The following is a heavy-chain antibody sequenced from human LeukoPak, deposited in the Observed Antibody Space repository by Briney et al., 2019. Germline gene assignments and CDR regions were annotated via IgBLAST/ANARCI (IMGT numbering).Heavy chain of an antibody. D-gene: IGHD6-19*01. CDR1: GGSISSGGYY. J-gene: IGHJ4*02. V-gene: IGHV4-30-2*01. CDR2: IYHSGST. CDR3: ARVLQGLVGG. Sequence: SETLSLTCTVSGGSISSGGYYWSWIRQPPGKGLEWIGYIYHSGSTYYNPSLKSRVTIPVDRSKNQFSLKLSSVTAADTAVYYCARVLQGLVGGWGQGTLVTVSS.